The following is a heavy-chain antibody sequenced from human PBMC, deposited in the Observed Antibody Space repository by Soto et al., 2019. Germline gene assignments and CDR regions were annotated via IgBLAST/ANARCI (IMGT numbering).Heavy chain of an antibody. V-gene: IGHV4-34*01. J-gene: IGHJ4*02. CDR1: GGSFTGYY. CDR2: INHSGFT. CDR3: ARGHGRFAH. Sequence: QSLTCDVSGGSFTGYYWSWIRQPPGKGLEWIGEINHSGFTNYNPSLTGRVTISLDTSKSQFSLKLSSLTAADTAFYFCARGHGRFAHWGQGTLVTVSS.